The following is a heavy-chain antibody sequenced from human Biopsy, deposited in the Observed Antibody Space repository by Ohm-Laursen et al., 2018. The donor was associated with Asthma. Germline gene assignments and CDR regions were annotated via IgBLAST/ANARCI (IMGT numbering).Heavy chain of an antibody. V-gene: IGHV4-59*07. D-gene: IGHD5-18*01. Sequence: SDTLSLTCTVSGGSISSDYWSWLRQSPGKGLEWIGYIHNSGNTNDNPSLKSRVTISLDTSKIHFSLRLSFVTAADTAVYFCARGQGRGIQLWSLDPWGQGILVTVSS. J-gene: IGHJ5*02. CDR1: GGSISSDY. CDR3: ARGQGRGIQLWSLDP. CDR2: IHNSGNT.